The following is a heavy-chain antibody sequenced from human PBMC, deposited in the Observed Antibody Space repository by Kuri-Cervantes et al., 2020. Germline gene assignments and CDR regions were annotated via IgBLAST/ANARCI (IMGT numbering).Heavy chain of an antibody. V-gene: IGHV1-46*01. D-gene: IGHD5-12*01. CDR2: INPSGGST. CDR1: GYTFTSYY. Sequence: ASVKVACKASGYTFTSYYMHWVRQAPGQGLEWMGIINPSGGSTSYAQKFQGRVTMTRDTSTSTVYMELSSLNSEDTAVYYCANSGYDFNYYYMDVWGKGTTVTVSS. CDR3: ANSGYDFNYYYMDV. J-gene: IGHJ6*03.